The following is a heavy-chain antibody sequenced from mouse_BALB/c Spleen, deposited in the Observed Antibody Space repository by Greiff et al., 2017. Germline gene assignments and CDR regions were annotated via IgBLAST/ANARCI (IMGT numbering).Heavy chain of an antibody. CDR2: ISTYYGNT. D-gene: IGHD2-14*01. Sequence: QVQLQQSGPELVRPGVSVKISCKGSGYTFTDYAMHWVKQSHAKSLEWIGVISTYYGNTNYNQKFKGKATMTVDKSSSTAYMELARLTSEDSAIYYCARKDYRYDWFAYWGQGTLVTVSA. CDR1: GYTFTDYA. CDR3: ARKDYRYDWFAY. V-gene: IGHV1-67*01. J-gene: IGHJ3*01.